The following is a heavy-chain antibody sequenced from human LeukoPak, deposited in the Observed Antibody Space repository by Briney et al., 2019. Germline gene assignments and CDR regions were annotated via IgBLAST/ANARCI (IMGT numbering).Heavy chain of an antibody. CDR3: ARGRENWFDP. CDR1: GFTFSSYW. V-gene: IGHV3-74*01. Sequence: GGSLRLSCAASGFTFSSYWMHWVRQASGKGLVWVSRINSGGSSTSYADSVKGRYTISRDNAKNKLYLQMNNLRAEDTAVYYCARGRENWFDPWGQGTLVTVSS. CDR2: INSGGSST. J-gene: IGHJ5*02.